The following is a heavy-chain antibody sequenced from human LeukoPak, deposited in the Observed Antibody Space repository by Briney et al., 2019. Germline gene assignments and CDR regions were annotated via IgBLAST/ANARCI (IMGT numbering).Heavy chain of an antibody. Sequence: GGSLRLSCAASGFTISNYWMTWVRQAPGKGLEWVANTKQDGSEKYYMDSVKGRFTISRDNAKNSLYLQMSSLRAEDTAVYYCPSLSMGVWGKGTTVTVSS. V-gene: IGHV3-7*01. J-gene: IGHJ6*04. CDR2: TKQDGSEK. CDR3: PSLSMGV. CDR1: GFTISNYW.